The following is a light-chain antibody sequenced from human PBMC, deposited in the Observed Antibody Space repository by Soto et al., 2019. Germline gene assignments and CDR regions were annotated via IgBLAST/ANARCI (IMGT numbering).Light chain of an antibody. CDR1: QTITTY. CDR2: GAS. J-gene: IGKJ1*01. V-gene: IGKV1-39*01. CDR3: QQAHSTPWT. Sequence: DIQMTQSPSSLSASVGDRVTITCRASQTITTYLNWYQQKPGKAPQLLIYGASILQSGFPSRFTGSGSVTEFTLPISSLQPEDFAPNHCQQAHSTPWTFGQGTKVEIK.